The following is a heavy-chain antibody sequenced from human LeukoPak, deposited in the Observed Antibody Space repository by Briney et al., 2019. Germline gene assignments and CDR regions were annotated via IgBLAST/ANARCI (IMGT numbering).Heavy chain of an antibody. CDR1: GFPVNKYE. CDR3: VRGRLLRSTKYFDS. Sequence: GGSLRLSCAASGFPVNKYEIHWVRQAPGKGLEWISYVDAGATSTNYADSVWGRFTLYRDNDQNSVHLQMNSLRDGDTAVYYCVRGRLLRSTKYFDSWGRGALVTVSS. CDR2: VDAGATST. J-gene: IGHJ4*02. D-gene: IGHD2-21*02. V-gene: IGHV3-48*03.